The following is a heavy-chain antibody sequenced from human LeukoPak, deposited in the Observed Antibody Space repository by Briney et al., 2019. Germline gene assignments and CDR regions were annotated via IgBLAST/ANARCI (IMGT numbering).Heavy chain of an antibody. D-gene: IGHD3-16*01. CDR2: ISSSSSYI. CDR1: GFTFSSHS. V-gene: IGHV3-21*01. CDR3: ARWGAHYYYGMDV. Sequence: GGSLRLSCAASGFTFSSHSMNWVRQAPGKGLEWVSSISSSSSYIYYADSVKGRFTISRDNAKNSLYLQMNSLRAEDTAVYYCARWGAHYYYGMDVWGQGTTVTVSS. J-gene: IGHJ6*02.